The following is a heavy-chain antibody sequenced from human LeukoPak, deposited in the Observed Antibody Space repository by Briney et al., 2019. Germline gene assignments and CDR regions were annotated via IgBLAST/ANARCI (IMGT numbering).Heavy chain of an antibody. D-gene: IGHD3-10*01. CDR1: GYTFTGYY. CDR3: AREEGEWFGELFLPFKY. Sequence: GASVKVSCKASGYTFTGYYMHWVRQAPGQGLEWMGWINPNSGGTNYAQKFQGRVTMTRDTSISTAYMELSRLRSDDTAVYYCAREEGEWFGELFLPFKYWGQGTLVTVSS. J-gene: IGHJ4*02. CDR2: INPNSGGT. V-gene: IGHV1-2*02.